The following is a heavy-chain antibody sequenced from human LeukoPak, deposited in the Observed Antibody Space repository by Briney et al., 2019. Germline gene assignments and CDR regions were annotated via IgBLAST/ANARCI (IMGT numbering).Heavy chain of an antibody. Sequence: GGSLRLSCGASGFRFSTYGMSWVRQAPGKGLEWVSAISASGGDTYYADSVKGRFTISRDNSKNTLYLQMNSLRAEDTAVYYCAKRSDYGTNGNYFDYWGQGTLVTVPS. CDR3: AKRSDYGTNGNYFDY. CDR1: GFRFSTYG. CDR2: ISASGGDT. J-gene: IGHJ4*02. V-gene: IGHV3-23*01. D-gene: IGHD4/OR15-4a*01.